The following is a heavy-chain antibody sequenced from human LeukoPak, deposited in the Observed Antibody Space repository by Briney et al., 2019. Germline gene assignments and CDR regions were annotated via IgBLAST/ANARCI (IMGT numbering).Heavy chain of an antibody. CDR1: GFTFDDYT. V-gene: IGHV3-43*01. Sequence: GGPLRLSCAASGFTFDDYTMHWARQAPGKGLEWVSLISWDGGSTYYADSVKGRFTISRDNSKNSLYLQMNSLRTEDTALYYCAKGWYAVDTAMVGDWGQGTLVTVSS. D-gene: IGHD5-18*01. CDR3: AKGWYAVDTAMVGD. J-gene: IGHJ4*02. CDR2: ISWDGGST.